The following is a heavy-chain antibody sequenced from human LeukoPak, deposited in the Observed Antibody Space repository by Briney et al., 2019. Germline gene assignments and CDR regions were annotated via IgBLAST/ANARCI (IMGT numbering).Heavy chain of an antibody. D-gene: IGHD5-18*01. CDR2: IYYSGST. J-gene: IGHJ6*03. V-gene: IGHV4-59*01. Sequence: PSETLSLTCTVSGGSISSYYWSWIRQPPGKGLEWIGYIYYSGSTNYNPSLKSRVTISVDTSKNQFSLKLSSVTAADTAVYYCARAKRGYSYGPTKYYYMDVWGKGTTVTVSS. CDR3: ARAKRGYSYGPTKYYYMDV. CDR1: GGSISSYY.